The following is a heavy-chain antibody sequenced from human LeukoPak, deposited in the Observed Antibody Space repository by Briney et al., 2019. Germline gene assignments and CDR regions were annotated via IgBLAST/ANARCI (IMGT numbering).Heavy chain of an antibody. CDR1: DYSISSSYY. CDR3: ARRYDFWSGYPPPLDY. CDR2: INPSRNT. J-gene: IGHJ4*02. Sequence: SETLSLTCTVSDYSISSSYYWGWIRQPPGKGLEWIGQINPSRNTNYNPSLKSRVTISVDTSKKQFSLKLSSVTAADTAVYYCARRYDFWSGYPPPLDYWGQGTLVTVSS. D-gene: IGHD3-3*01. V-gene: IGHV4-38-2*02.